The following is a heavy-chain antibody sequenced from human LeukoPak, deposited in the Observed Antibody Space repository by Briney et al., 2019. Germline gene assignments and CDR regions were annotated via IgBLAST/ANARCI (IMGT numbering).Heavy chain of an antibody. CDR3: ARRFTFGGEDYFDY. J-gene: IGHJ4*02. CDR2: IYYSGST. D-gene: IGHD3-16*01. Sequence: SETLSLTCTVSGGSISSSSYYWGWIRQPPGKGLEWIGSIYYSGSTYYNPSLKSRVTISVDTSKNQFSLKLSSVTAADTAVYYCARRFTFGGEDYFDYWGQGTLVTVSS. CDR1: GGSISSSSYY. V-gene: IGHV4-39*07.